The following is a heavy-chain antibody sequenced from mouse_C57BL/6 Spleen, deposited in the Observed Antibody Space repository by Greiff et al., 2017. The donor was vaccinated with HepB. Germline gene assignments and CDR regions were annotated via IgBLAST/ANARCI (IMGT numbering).Heavy chain of an antibody. CDR3: AREGLRPLYYAMDY. Sequence: EVKVVESGGGLVKPGGSLKLSCAASGFTFSDYGMHWVRQAPEKGLEWVAYISSGSSTIYYADTVKGRFTISRDNAKNTLFLQMTSLRSEDTAMYYCAREGLRPLYYAMDYWGQGTSVTVSS. CDR2: ISSGSSTI. CDR1: GFTFSDYG. J-gene: IGHJ4*01. D-gene: IGHD2-2*01. V-gene: IGHV5-17*01.